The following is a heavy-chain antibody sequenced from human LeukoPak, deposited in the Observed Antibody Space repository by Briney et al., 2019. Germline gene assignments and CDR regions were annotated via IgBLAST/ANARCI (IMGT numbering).Heavy chain of an antibody. CDR1: GFTFSSYG. J-gene: IGHJ4*02. V-gene: IGHV3-30*03. Sequence: PGGSLRLSCAASGFTFSSYGMHWVRQAPGKGLEWVAVISYDGSNKYYADSVKGRFTISRDNSKNTLYLQMNSLRAEDTAVYYCARDVTYYYDSSGYYWPGRYWGQGTLVTVSS. CDR2: ISYDGSNK. CDR3: ARDVTYYYDSSGYYWPGRY. D-gene: IGHD3-22*01.